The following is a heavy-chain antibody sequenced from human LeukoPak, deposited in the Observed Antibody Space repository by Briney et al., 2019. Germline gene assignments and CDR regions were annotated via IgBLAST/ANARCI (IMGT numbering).Heavy chain of an antibody. V-gene: IGHV3-21*01. CDR1: GFTFSSYS. CDR2: ISSSSSYI. Sequence: PGGSLRLSCAASGFTFSSYSMNWVRQAPGKGLEWVSSISSSSSYIYYADSVKGRFTISRDNAKNSLYPQMNSLRAEDTAVYYCAKSRWLQFLDYWGQGTLVTVPS. CDR3: AKSRWLQFLDY. D-gene: IGHD5-24*01. J-gene: IGHJ4*02.